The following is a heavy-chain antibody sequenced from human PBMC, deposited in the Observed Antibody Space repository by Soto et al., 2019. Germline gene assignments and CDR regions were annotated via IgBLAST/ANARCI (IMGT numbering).Heavy chain of an antibody. D-gene: IGHD2-15*01. CDR1: GYSFTSYW. V-gene: IGHV5-51*01. Sequence: PGESLKISCKGSGYSFTSYWIGWVRQMPGKGLEWMGIIYPGDSDTRYSPSFQGQVTISADKSISTAYLQWSSLKASDTAMYYCAGLTLGYCSGGSCYSGWFDPWGQGTLVTVSS. CDR2: IYPGDSDT. J-gene: IGHJ5*02. CDR3: AGLTLGYCSGGSCYSGWFDP.